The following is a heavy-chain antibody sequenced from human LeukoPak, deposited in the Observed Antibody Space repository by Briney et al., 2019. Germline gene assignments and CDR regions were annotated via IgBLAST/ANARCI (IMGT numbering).Heavy chain of an antibody. V-gene: IGHV1-69*05. D-gene: IGHD3-3*01. Sequence: SVKVSCKASGGTFSSYAISWVRQAPGQGLEWMGGTIPIFGTANYAQKFQGRVTITTDESTSTAYMELSSLRSEDTAVYYCAREAMDYDFWSGYLVDPWGQGTLVTVSS. CDR1: GGTFSSYA. CDR3: AREAMDYDFWSGYLVDP. CDR2: TIPIFGTA. J-gene: IGHJ5*02.